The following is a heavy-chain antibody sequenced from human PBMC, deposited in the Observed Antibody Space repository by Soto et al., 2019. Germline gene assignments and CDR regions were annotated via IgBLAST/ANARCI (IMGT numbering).Heavy chain of an antibody. J-gene: IGHJ4*02. D-gene: IGHD3-10*01. V-gene: IGHV3-53*01. CDR3: GTHPGGGGY. CDR2: IYSGGYT. Sequence: EVQLVESGGGLIQPGGSLRLSCAVSGFTVSNNYMSWVRQAPGKGLEGVSVIYSGGYTAYGDSVKGRFTISRDNSKNKLYVQMKSRGAGDKAGYCWGTHPGGGGYGGQGTLVTVSS. CDR1: GFTVSNNY.